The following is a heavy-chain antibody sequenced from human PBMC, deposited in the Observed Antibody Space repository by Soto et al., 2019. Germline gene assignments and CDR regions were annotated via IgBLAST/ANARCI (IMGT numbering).Heavy chain of an antibody. CDR1: GFTFSSYW. D-gene: IGHD6-19*01. J-gene: IGHJ6*02. Sequence: EVQLVESGGVLVQPGGSLRLSCAASGFTFSSYWMHWVRQAPGKGLVWVSRINSDGSSTSYADSVKGRFTISRDNAKNTLYLQMNSLRAEDTAVYYCARMWAVAGLYYYYGMDVWGQGTTVTVSS. CDR3: ARMWAVAGLYYYYGMDV. V-gene: IGHV3-74*01. CDR2: INSDGSST.